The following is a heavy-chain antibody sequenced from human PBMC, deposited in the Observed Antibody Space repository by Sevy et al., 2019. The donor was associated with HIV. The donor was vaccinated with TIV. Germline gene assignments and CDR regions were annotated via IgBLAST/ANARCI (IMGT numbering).Heavy chain of an antibody. CDR2: IHYTAGT. CDR3: ASKRGYNHGPFDY. D-gene: IGHD5-12*01. J-gene: IGHJ4*02. CDR1: GGSISSSDSY. Sequence: SETLSLTCTVSGGSISSSDSYWSWIRQPPGKGLEWIGYIHYTAGTYYNPFLKSRVAMSLDTSEKQFSLKLNFLTAANTAVYYCASKRGYNHGPFDYWGQGTLVTVSS. V-gene: IGHV4-30-4*01.